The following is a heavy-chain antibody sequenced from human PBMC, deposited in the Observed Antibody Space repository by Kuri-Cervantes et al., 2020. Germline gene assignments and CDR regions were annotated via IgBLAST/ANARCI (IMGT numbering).Heavy chain of an antibody. CDR2: INPNSGGT. Sequence: ASVKVSCKASGYTFTGYYIHWVRQAPGQGLEWMGWINPNSGGTSFAQRFQGRVTMTRDTSISTVYMELSRLRSDDTAVYYCARDGLRRGFIMNWFDPWGQGTLVTVSS. CDR3: ARDGLRRGFIMNWFDP. CDR1: GYTFTGYY. J-gene: IGHJ5*02. D-gene: IGHD3-10*01. V-gene: IGHV1-2*02.